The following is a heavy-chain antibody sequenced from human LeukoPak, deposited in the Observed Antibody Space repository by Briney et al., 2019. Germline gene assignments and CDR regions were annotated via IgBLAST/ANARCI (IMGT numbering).Heavy chain of an antibody. V-gene: IGHV1-18*01. D-gene: IGHD3-22*01. Sequence: ASVKVSCKASGYTFTTYGISWVRQAPGQGLEWMGWISAYYGTTDYAQKLQGRVTMTTDTPTSTAYMELRSLRSDDTAVYFCVRGGGSSGYYYFQYWGQGTLVTVSS. CDR3: VRGGGSSGYYYFQY. CDR2: ISAYYGTT. J-gene: IGHJ1*01. CDR1: GYTFTTYG.